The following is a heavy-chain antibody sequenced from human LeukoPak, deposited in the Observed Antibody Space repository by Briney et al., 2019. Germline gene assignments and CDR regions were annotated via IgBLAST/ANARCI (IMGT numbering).Heavy chain of an antibody. V-gene: IGHV4-4*07. D-gene: IGHD6-6*01. J-gene: IGHJ6*03. CDR2: IYTTGST. CDR3: ARVRIAARPRFYYYYYMDV. CDR1: GGSISSYY. Sequence: SETLSLTCTVSGGSISSYYWTWIRQPAGKGLEWIGRIYTTGSTNYNPSLNSRVTMSVDTSKNQFSLKLSSVTAADTAVYYCARVRIAARPRFYYYYYMDVWGKGTTVTVSS.